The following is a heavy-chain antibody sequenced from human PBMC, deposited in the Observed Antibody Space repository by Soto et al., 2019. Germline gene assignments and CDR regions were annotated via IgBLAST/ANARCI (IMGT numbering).Heavy chain of an antibody. CDR1: GGSISSYY. CDR2: IYYSGST. V-gene: IGHV4-59*01. D-gene: IGHD3-16*01. Sequence: SETLSLTCTVSGGSISSYYWSWIRQPPGKGLEWIGYIYYSGSTNYNPSLKSRVTISVDTSKNQFSLKLSSVTAADTAVYYCARAVGGLHVFDYWGQGTLVTVSS. J-gene: IGHJ4*02. CDR3: ARAVGGLHVFDY.